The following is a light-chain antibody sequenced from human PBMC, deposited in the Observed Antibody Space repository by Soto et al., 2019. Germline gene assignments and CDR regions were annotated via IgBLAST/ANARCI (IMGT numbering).Light chain of an antibody. CDR2: DAS. Sequence: EIVLTQSPATLSLSPGERATLSCRASESVTSFLAWYQQKPGQAPRLLLYDASNRATGISARFSGSGSGTDFTLTISSLEPEDFAVYYCQQRSDWPRTFGQGTKVESK. CDR3: QQRSDWPRT. CDR1: ESVTSF. J-gene: IGKJ1*01. V-gene: IGKV3-11*01.